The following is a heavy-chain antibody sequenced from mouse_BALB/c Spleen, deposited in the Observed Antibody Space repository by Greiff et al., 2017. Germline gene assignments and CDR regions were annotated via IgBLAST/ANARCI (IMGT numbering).Heavy chain of an antibody. Sequence: VQLQQSGAELAKPGASVKMSCKASGYTFTSYWMHWVKQRPGPGLEWIGYINPSTGYTEYNQKFKDKATLTVDKSSSTAYMQLSSLTSEDSAVYYCARNYGSGRYFDVWGAGTTVTVSS. CDR2: INPSTGYT. CDR3: ARNYGSGRYFDV. CDR1: GYTFTSYW. J-gene: IGHJ1*01. V-gene: IGHV1-7*01. D-gene: IGHD1-1*01.